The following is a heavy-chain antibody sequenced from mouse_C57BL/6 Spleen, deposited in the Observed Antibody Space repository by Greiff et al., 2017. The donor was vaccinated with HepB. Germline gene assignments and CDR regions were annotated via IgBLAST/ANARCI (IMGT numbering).Heavy chain of an antibody. J-gene: IGHJ3*01. CDR1: GYTFTDYE. CDR3: TRDRITTVEGPFPY. CDR2: IDPETGGT. D-gene: IGHD1-1*01. V-gene: IGHV1-15*01. Sequence: QVQLQQSGAELVRPGASVTLSCKASGYTFTDYEMHWVKQTPVHGLEWIGAIDPETGGTAYNQKFKGKAILTADKSSSTAYMELRSLTSEDSAVYYCTRDRITTVEGPFPYWGQGTLVTVSA.